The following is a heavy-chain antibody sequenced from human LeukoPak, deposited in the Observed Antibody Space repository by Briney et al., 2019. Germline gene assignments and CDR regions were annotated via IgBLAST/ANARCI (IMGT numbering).Heavy chain of an antibody. Sequence: ASVKVSCKASGYTFTSYYMHWVRQAPGQGLEWMGIINPSGGSTSYAQKFQGRVTMTRDTSTSTVYMELSSLRSEDTAVYYCARDKGRGGSSLGVEDKYSQKGGRGPLFTVS. CDR2: INPSGGST. V-gene: IGHV1-46*01. D-gene: IGHD6-6*01. CDR3: ARDKGRGGSSLGVEDKYSQK. J-gene: IGHJ1*01. CDR1: GYTFTSYY.